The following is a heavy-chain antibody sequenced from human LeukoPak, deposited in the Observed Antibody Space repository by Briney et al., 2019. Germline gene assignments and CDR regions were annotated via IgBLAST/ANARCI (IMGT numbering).Heavy chain of an antibody. D-gene: IGHD1-26*01. CDR3: ARELPTEAFDY. Sequence: GGSLRLSCAAAGFTFSSYSMNWVRQAPGKGLEWVASIRSSSNSIYYTDSVKGRFTIPRDNAKNSLYLQMNSLRAEDTAVYYCARELPTEAFDYWGQGTLVTVSS. CDR2: IRSSSNSI. CDR1: GFTFSSYS. V-gene: IGHV3-21*01. J-gene: IGHJ4*02.